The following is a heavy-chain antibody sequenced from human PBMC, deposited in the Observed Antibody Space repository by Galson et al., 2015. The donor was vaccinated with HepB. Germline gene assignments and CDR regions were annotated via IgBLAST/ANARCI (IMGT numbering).Heavy chain of an antibody. Sequence: QSGAEVKKPGESLKISCKGSGYSFTSYWIGWVRQMPGKGLEWMGIIYPGDSDTRYSPSFQGQVTISADKSISTAYLRWSSLKASDTAMYYCARPADVLGSGSYYPDAFDIWGQGTMVTVSS. V-gene: IGHV5-51*01. CDR2: IYPGDSDT. J-gene: IGHJ3*02. CDR3: ARPADVLGSGSYYPDAFDI. D-gene: IGHD3-10*01. CDR1: GYSFTSYW.